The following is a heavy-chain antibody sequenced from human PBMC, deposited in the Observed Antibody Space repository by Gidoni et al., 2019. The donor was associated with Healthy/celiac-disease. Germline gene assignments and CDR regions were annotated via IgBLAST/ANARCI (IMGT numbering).Heavy chain of an antibody. D-gene: IGHD3-10*01. Sequence: EVQLLESGGGLVQPGGSLRLSCAASGFTFSSYAMSWVRQAPGKGLEWVSAISGSGGSTYYADSVKGRFTISRDNSKNTLYLQMNSLRAEDTAVYYCAKVGGVKNLSGSYLGFDYWGQGTLVTVSS. V-gene: IGHV3-23*01. CDR3: AKVGGVKNLSGSYLGFDY. J-gene: IGHJ4*02. CDR1: GFTFSSYA. CDR2: ISGSGGST.